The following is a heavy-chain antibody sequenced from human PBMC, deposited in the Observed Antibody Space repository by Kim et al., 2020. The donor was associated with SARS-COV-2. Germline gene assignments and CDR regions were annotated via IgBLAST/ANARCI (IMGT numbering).Heavy chain of an antibody. J-gene: IGHJ3*02. Sequence: GGSLRLSCAASGFTFSSYSMNWVRQAPGKGLEWVSYISSSSSTIYYADSVKGRFTISRDNAKNSLYLQMNSLRDEDTAVYYCAREVVVVVAATHDAFDIWGQGTMVTVSS. V-gene: IGHV3-48*02. CDR2: ISSSSSTI. D-gene: IGHD2-15*01. CDR3: AREVVVVVAATHDAFDI. CDR1: GFTFSSYS.